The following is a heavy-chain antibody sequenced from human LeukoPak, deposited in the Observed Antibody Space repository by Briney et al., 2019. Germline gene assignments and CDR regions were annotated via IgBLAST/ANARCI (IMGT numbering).Heavy chain of an antibody. D-gene: IGHD2-8*02. CDR1: GYTFTAYY. J-gene: IGHJ4*02. V-gene: IGHV1-2*02. CDR2: INPNSGDT. Sequence: GASVKVSCKASGYTFTAYYMYWLRQAPGQGLEWVGWINPNSGDTNYAQKFQGRVTMSRDTSISTAYMELDRLTSDDTAVYYCARAVRGSCTASSCHPPYWGQGTLVTVSS. CDR3: ARAVRGSCTASSCHPPY.